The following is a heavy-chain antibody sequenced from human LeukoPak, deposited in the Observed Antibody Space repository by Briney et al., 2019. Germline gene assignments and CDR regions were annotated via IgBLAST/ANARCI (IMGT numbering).Heavy chain of an antibody. Sequence: PSETLSLTCTVSGDSISPYYWSWLRQPTGKGLEGIGYIYYSGSNDSNPSLKSRVTISEDTSKNRFSLRLSSVTAADTAVYYYARGFYSNYYGLDVWGQGTTVTVSS. D-gene: IGHD6-13*01. CDR1: GDSISPYY. J-gene: IGHJ6*02. CDR2: IYYSGSN. V-gene: IGHV4-59*01. CDR3: ARGFYSNYYGLDV.